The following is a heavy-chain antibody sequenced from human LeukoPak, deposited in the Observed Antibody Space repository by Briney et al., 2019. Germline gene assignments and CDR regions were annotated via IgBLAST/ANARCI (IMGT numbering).Heavy chain of an antibody. CDR2: IYTSGST. Sequence: SETLSLTCTVSCGSISSYYWSWIRQPAGKGLEWVGRIYTSGSTNYNPSLKSRVTMSVDTSKNQFSLKLSSVTAADTAVYYCARDGQLPEDLPDDNPYYYYMDVWGKWTTVTVSS. CDR1: CGSISSYY. J-gene: IGHJ6*03. V-gene: IGHV4-4*07. CDR3: ARDGQLPEDLPDDNPYYYYMDV. D-gene: IGHD1-1*01.